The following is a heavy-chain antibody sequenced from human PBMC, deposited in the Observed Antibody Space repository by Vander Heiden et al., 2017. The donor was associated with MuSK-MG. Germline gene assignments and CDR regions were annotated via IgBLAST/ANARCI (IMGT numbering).Heavy chain of an antibody. V-gene: IGHV3-23*01. CDR1: GFAFSRYA. CDR2: ISNNGDTT. Sequence: EVQLLESGGGFVQPAGSLRLSCAASGFAFSRYASGWIRQARGKGLEWVSGISNNGDTTRYAESVKGRFTISRDNSKNALHLQMNSLRAEDTAVYYCAKNYGSDSRLDHWGQGTLVTVSS. CDR3: AKNYGSDSRLDH. J-gene: IGHJ5*02. D-gene: IGHD4-17*01.